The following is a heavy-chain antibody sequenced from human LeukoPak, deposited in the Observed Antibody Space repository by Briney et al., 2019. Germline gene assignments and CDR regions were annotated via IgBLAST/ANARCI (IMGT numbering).Heavy chain of an antibody. CDR1: GASISSGGYY. Sequence: SQTLSLTCTVSGASISSGGYYWSWFRQHPGKGLEWIGYVSYSGNTYYNPSLKSRVTISMDTSKNQFSLNLNSVTASDTTVYYCARRSPLVAVTTAHYYDYWGPGTLVTVSS. D-gene: IGHD2-21*02. CDR3: ARRSPLVAVTTAHYYDY. J-gene: IGHJ4*02. V-gene: IGHV4-31*03. CDR2: VSYSGNT.